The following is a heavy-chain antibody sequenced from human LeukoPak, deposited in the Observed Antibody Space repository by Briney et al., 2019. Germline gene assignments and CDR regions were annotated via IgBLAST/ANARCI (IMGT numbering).Heavy chain of an antibody. CDR3: ARHAVAASLTGYYWHWFDP. CDR2: IYYSGST. CDR1: GCTISSNSYY. D-gene: IGHD3-9*01. J-gene: IGHJ5*02. V-gene: IGHV4-39*01. Sequence: PSETLSLTCTVSGCTISSNSYYWGRIRQPPGKGLEWIVSIYYSGSTYYNPSLKSRVTISVDTSNNQFPLKLSSVTAADTAVYYCARHAVAASLTGYYWHWFDPWGQGTLVTVSS.